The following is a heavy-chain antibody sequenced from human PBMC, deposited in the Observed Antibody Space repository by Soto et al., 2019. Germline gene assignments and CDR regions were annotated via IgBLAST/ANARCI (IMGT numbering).Heavy chain of an antibody. CDR1: GFTFRTYA. CDR3: ARKEWTNTRPYRYSGMDV. V-gene: IGHV3-23*01. CDR2: INDNGDRT. Sequence: EVQLLESGGGSVQPGGSLKLSCAVSGFTFRTYAMCWVRQAPGKGLEWVSGINDNGDRTYYPDSVKGRFTTSRDNSKSTLYPPMNSLRAEDTAVYYCARKEWTNTRPYRYSGMDVWGQGTRVSVSS. D-gene: IGHD3-3*01. J-gene: IGHJ6*01.